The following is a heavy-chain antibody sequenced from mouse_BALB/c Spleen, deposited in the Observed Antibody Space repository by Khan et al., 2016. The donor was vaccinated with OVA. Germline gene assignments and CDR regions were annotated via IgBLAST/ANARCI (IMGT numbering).Heavy chain of an antibody. CDR2: ISYSGST. CDR3: ARTARIKY. Sequence: EVQLEESGPGLVKPSQSLSLTCTVTGYSITSGYGWNWIRQFPGNKLEWMGYISYSGSTNYNPYLKNQISITPDTSKNKFFLQLNSVTTDDTATYYCARTARIKYWGQGTTLTVSA. J-gene: IGHJ2*01. V-gene: IGHV3-2*02. CDR1: GYSITSGYG. D-gene: IGHD1-2*01.